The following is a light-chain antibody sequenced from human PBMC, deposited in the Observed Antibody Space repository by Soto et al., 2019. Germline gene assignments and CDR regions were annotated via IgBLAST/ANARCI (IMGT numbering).Light chain of an antibody. CDR3: QQYISSPYT. CDR1: QTTNTW. CDR2: DAS. Sequence: DIQMTQFPSTLSASVGDRVTITCRASQTTNTWLAWYQQKPGTAPKLLIYDASSLEGGVPSRFSASGSGTEFTLTISSLQPDDLATYYCQQYISSPYTFGQGTKVEIK. J-gene: IGKJ2*01. V-gene: IGKV1-5*01.